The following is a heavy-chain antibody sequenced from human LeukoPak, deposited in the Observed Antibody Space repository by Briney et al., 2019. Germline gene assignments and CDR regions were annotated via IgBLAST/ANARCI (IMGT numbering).Heavy chain of an antibody. Sequence: GASVKVSCKASGYTFTSYYMHWVRQAPGQGLEWMGIINPSGGSTSYAQKFQGRVTMTGDTSTSTVYMELSSLRSEDTAVYYCARASRLDYYDSSGYFYFDYWGQGTLVTVSS. J-gene: IGHJ4*02. CDR1: GYTFTSYY. V-gene: IGHV1-46*01. CDR2: INPSGGST. CDR3: ARASRLDYYDSSGYFYFDY. D-gene: IGHD3-22*01.